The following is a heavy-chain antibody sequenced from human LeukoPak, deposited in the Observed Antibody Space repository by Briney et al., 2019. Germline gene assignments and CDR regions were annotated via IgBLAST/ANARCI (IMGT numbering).Heavy chain of an antibody. CDR3: ASLGAFSSNHVLRWFDP. CDR2: ISDRGSRT. Sequence: GGSLRLSCAVSGITLSNYGMSWVRQAPGKGLEWVAGISDRGSRTNYADSVKGRFTISTDHPNNTLYLQMNSLRGEDTAFYYCASLGAFSSNHVLRWFDPWGQGTLVTVSS. J-gene: IGHJ5*02. V-gene: IGHV3-23*01. CDR1: GITLSNYG. D-gene: IGHD2/OR15-2a*01.